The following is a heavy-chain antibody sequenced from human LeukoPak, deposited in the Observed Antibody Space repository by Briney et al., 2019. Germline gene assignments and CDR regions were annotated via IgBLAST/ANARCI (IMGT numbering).Heavy chain of an antibody. V-gene: IGHV3-30*04. CDR1: GFTFSSYA. D-gene: IGHD6-13*01. CDR3: ARVGEQQLEYYFDY. J-gene: IGHJ4*02. Sequence: GGSLRLSCAASGFTFSSYAMHWVRQAPGKGLEWVAVISYDGSNKYYADSVKGRFTISRDNSKNTLYLQMNSLRAEDTAVYYCARVGEQQLEYYFDYWGQGTLVTVSS. CDR2: ISYDGSNK.